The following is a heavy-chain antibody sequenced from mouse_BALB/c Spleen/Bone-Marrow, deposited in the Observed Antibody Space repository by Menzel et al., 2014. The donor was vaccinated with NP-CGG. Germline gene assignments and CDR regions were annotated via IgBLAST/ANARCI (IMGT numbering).Heavy chain of an antibody. Sequence: EVQLQQSGAELVKPGASVKLSCTASGFNIKDTYMHWVKQRPEQGLEWIGRIDPANGNTKYDPKFQGKATITADTSSNTAYLQLSSLTSEDTAVYYCARSGGYDNYVAWFAYWGQGTRVTV. CDR2: IDPANGNT. J-gene: IGHJ3*01. V-gene: IGHV14-3*02. D-gene: IGHD2-10*02. CDR3: ARSGGYDNYVAWFAY. CDR1: GFNIKDTY.